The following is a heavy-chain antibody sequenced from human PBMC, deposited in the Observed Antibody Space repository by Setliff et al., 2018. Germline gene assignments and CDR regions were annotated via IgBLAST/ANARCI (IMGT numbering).Heavy chain of an antibody. CDR2: IYPGDSDT. D-gene: IGHD5-12*01. CDR3: AYNGYNGAFDI. J-gene: IGHJ3*02. Sequence: WVRQSPGKGLEWIGIIYPGDSDTRYSPSFQGQVTISADKSISTAYLQWSSLKASDTAMYYCAYNGYNGAFDIWGQGTMVTVSS. V-gene: IGHV5-51*01.